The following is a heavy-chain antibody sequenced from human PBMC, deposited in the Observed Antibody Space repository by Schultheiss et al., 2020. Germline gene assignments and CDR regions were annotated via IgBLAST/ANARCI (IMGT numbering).Heavy chain of an antibody. J-gene: IGHJ6*02. V-gene: IGHV4-34*01. CDR1: GGSFSGYY. CDR3: ARERGQLGNYYYYGMDV. CDR2: IYYSGST. Sequence: SETLSLTCAVYGGSFSGYYWSWIRQPPGKGLEWIGYIYYSGSTYYNPSLKSRVTISVDTSKNQFSLKLSSVTAEDTAVYYCARERGQLGNYYYYGMDVWGQGTTVTVSS. D-gene: IGHD6-6*01.